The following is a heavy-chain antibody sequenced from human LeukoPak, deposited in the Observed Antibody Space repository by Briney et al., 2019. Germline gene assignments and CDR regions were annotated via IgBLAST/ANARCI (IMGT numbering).Heavy chain of an antibody. CDR3: ARIRCGHSGSVCYNH. CDR1: GVSINDYY. D-gene: IGHD2-21*01. Sequence: PSETLSLTCGVFGVSINDYYWSWIRQSPGKGLEWVGEISHTEGTRYNPSLESRVTMSVGTSENQLSLKLIFVTAADTAVYYCARIRCGHSGSVCYNHWGLGTLVTVSS. J-gene: IGHJ4*02. V-gene: IGHV4-34*01. CDR2: ISHTEGT.